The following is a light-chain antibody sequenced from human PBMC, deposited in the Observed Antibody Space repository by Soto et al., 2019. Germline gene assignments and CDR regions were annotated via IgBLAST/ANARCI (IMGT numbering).Light chain of an antibody. CDR2: WND. CDR1: NSNIGSRY. V-gene: IGLV1-47*01. CDR3: GVWDDRLSGYF. J-gene: IGLJ1*01. Sequence: QSALTQPPSASGTPGQRDTISCSGRNSNIGSRYVYWYQVVPGTAPKLLVYWNDQRPSGVPVRFSGSKSFTSASLAISGLRSDDVADYYCGVWDDRLSGYFFGSGTKVTVL.